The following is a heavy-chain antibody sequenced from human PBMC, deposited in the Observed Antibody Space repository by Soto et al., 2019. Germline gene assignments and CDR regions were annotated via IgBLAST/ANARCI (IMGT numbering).Heavy chain of an antibody. CDR2: IHYNGNT. D-gene: IGHD5-12*01. J-gene: IGHJ4*02. CDR1: GGSISGGDYY. V-gene: IGHV4-61*08. Sequence: SETLSLTCTVSGGSISGGDYYWSWIRQPPGKGLEWIGNIHYNGNTKYNPSLKSRVSMSVDTSKNQFSLRLISVTAADTAKYFCAREGNLGRWLQPLDFWGQGTLVTVSS. CDR3: AREGNLGRWLQPLDF.